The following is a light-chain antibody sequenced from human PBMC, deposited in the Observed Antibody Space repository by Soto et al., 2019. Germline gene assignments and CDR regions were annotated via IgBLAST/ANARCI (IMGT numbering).Light chain of an antibody. Sequence: QSALTQPRSVSGSPGQSVTISCPGTSSDVGGYNDVSWYQQHPGKAPKLMIYDVSKRPSGVPDRFSGSKSGNTASLTISGLQAEDEADYYCCSYARSSYVFGTGTKVTVL. CDR1: SSDVGGYND. CDR2: DVS. J-gene: IGLJ1*01. CDR3: CSYARSSYV. V-gene: IGLV2-11*01.